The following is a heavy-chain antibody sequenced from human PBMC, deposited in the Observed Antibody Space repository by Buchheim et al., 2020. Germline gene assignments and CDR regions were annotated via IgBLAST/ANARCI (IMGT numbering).Heavy chain of an antibody. Sequence: QVQLQESGPGLVKPSQTLSLTCTVSGASISSGGSYWSWIRQHPGKGLEWIGYIYYSGSTYYNPSLKSRVTISVDTSKNQFSLQLGSVPAADTAVYYCARGRYSDISGYYYFDYWGQGTL. CDR1: GASISSGGSY. V-gene: IGHV4-31*03. D-gene: IGHD3-22*01. CDR3: ARGRYSDISGYYYFDY. CDR2: IYYSGST. J-gene: IGHJ4*02.